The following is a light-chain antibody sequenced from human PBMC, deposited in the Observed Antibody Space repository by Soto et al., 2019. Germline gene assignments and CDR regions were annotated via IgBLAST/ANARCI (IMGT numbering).Light chain of an antibody. V-gene: IGKV3-11*01. CDR3: QRRSNWPPIT. Sequence: IVLTQSPVTLSLSPGERATLSCRASQSVSSYLAWYQQKPGQAPRLLIYDASNRATGIPARFSGSGSGTDFTLTIDNLEPEDLAIYDCQRRSNWPPITFGQGTRLEIK. J-gene: IGKJ5*01. CDR1: QSVSSY. CDR2: DAS.